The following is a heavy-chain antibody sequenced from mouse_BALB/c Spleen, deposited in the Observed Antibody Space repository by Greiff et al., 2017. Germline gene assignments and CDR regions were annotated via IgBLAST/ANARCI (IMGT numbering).Heavy chain of an antibody. J-gene: IGHJ2*01. CDR3: ARDTGTRNYFDY. CDR1: GFSLTSYG. Sequence: QVQLKESGPGLVAPSQSLSITCTVSGFSLTSYGVHWVRQPPGKGLEWLGVIWAGGSTNYNSALMSRLSISKDNSKSQVFLKMNSLQTDDTAMYYCARDTGTRNYFDYWGQGTTLTVSS. CDR2: IWAGGST. V-gene: IGHV2-9*02. D-gene: IGHD4-1*01.